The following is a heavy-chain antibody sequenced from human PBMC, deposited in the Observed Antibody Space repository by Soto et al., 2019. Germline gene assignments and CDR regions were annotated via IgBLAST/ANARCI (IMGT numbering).Heavy chain of an antibody. CDR2: IYHSGST. D-gene: IGHD2-2*01. V-gene: IGHV4-4*02. CDR3: ATRYCTSTSCSRFDP. CDR1: GGSISSSNW. J-gene: IGHJ5*02. Sequence: QVQLQESGPGLVKPSGTLSLTCAVSGGSISSSNWWTWVRQPPGKGLEWIGEIYHSGSTNYNPSLKSRVTISVDKTNNQFSLKLSSVTAADTAVYYCATRYCTSTSCSRFDPWGQGTLVTVSS.